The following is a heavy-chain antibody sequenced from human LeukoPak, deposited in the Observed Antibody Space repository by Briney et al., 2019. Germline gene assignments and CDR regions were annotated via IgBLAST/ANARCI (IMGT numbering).Heavy chain of an antibody. V-gene: IGHV1-2*02. J-gene: IGHJ4*02. Sequence: GASVKVSCKASGYTFTGYYMHWVRQAPGQGLEWMGWINPNSGGTNYAQKFQGGVTMTRDTSISTAYMELSRLRSDDTAVYYCAREGLLLGYDPTRDFDYWGQGTLVTVSS. CDR1: GYTFTGYY. CDR3: AREGLLLGYDPTRDFDY. CDR2: INPNSGGT. D-gene: IGHD2-15*01.